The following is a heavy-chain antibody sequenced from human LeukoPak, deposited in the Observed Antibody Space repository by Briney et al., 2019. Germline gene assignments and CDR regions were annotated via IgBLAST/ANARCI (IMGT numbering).Heavy chain of an antibody. D-gene: IGHD3-10*01. V-gene: IGHV4-39*07. Sequence: PSETLSLTCTVSGGSISSYYWSWIRQPPGKGLEWIGTIYYSGSTYYNPSLKSRVTISVDTSKNQFSLKLSSVTAADTAVYYCAREHYYGSGLRYYYYYYMDVWGTGTTVTISS. CDR1: GGSISSYY. J-gene: IGHJ6*03. CDR2: IYYSGST. CDR3: AREHYYGSGLRYYYYYYMDV.